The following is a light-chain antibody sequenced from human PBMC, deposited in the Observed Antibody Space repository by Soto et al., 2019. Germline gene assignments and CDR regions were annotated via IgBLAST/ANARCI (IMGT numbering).Light chain of an antibody. V-gene: IGKV3-15*01. Sequence: EIVFTQSPVTLSLSPVERATLSCSASQSVSSSYLAWYQQKPGQAPRLLIYDASNRATGIPARFSGSGSGTEFTLTISSLQSEDFAVYYCQQYNNWQWTFGQGTKVDIK. CDR1: QSVSSSY. J-gene: IGKJ1*01. CDR3: QQYNNWQWT. CDR2: DAS.